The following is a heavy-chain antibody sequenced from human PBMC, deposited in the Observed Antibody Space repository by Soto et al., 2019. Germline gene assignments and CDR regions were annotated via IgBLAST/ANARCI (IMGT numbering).Heavy chain of an antibody. V-gene: IGHV3-48*03. CDR1: GFTFSSYE. D-gene: IGHD1-26*01. J-gene: IGHJ4*02. Sequence: EVQLVESGGGLVQPGGSLRLSCAASGFTFSSYEMNWVRQAPGKGLEWVSYITGSGNTIYYADSVKGRFTISRDNAKSSMYLQMNSLRAEDTAVYYCARGGSYFDYWGQGTLVTVSS. CDR2: ITGSGNTI. CDR3: ARGGSYFDY.